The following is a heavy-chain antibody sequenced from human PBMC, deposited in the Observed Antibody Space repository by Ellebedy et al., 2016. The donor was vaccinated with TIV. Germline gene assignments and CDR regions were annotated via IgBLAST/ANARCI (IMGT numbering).Heavy chain of an antibody. CDR1: GYMFINHW. D-gene: IGHD1-1*01. CDR3: ARPTTLYGVDH. V-gene: IGHV5-51*01. Sequence: GESLKISXKGYGYMFINHWIGWVRQMPGKGLEWMGVFYAGDSDTRYSPSFQDQVTISVDKSISTAFLQWSSLKASDTAMYYCARPTTLYGVDHWGQGTLVTVSS. CDR2: FYAGDSDT. J-gene: IGHJ4*02.